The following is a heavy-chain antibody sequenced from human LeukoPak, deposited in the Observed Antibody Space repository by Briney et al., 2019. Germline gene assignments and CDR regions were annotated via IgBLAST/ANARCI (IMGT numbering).Heavy chain of an antibody. V-gene: IGHV4-39*01. CDR2: IYYSGST. J-gene: IGHJ4*02. Sequence: PSETLSLTCTVSGGSISSSNYYWGWIRQPPGKGLEWIGSIYYSGSTYYNPSLKSRVTISVDTPKNQFSLKLSSVTAADTAVYYCARQNSGGDYVFMLSFDYWGQGTLVTVSS. CDR1: GGSISSSNYY. D-gene: IGHD2-21*02. CDR3: ARQNSGGDYVFMLSFDY.